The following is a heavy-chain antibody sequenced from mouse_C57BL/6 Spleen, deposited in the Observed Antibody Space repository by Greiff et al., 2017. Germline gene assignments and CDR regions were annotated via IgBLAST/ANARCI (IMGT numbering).Heavy chain of an antibody. V-gene: IGHV5-6*01. Sequence: EVKLMEPGGDLVKPGGSLKLSCAASGFTFSSYGMSWVRQTPDKRLEWVATIRSGGSYTYYPDSVKGRFTITRDNAKNTLYLQMSSLKSEDTAIYYCAGPYDYDDGTWFAYWGQGTLVTVSA. D-gene: IGHD2-4*01. J-gene: IGHJ3*01. CDR2: IRSGGSYT. CDR3: AGPYDYDDGTWFAY. CDR1: GFTFSSYG.